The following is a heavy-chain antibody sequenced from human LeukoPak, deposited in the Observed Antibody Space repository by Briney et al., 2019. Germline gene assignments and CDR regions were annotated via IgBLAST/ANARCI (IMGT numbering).Heavy chain of an antibody. Sequence: PGGSLRLSCAASGFTFDDYAMHWVRQAPGKGLEWVSGISWNSGKTAYADSVKGRFTISRDNAKDSLYLQMNSLRAEDTALYYRTKDMTTAPNDAFDIWGQGTMVTVSS. CDR1: GFTFDDYA. V-gene: IGHV3-9*01. J-gene: IGHJ3*02. CDR2: ISWNSGKT. CDR3: TKDMTTAPNDAFDI. D-gene: IGHD4-17*01.